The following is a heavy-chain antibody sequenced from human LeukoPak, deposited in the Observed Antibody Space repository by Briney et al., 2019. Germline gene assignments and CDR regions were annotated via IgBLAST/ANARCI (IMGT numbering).Heavy chain of an antibody. V-gene: IGHV3-9*01. J-gene: IGHJ4*02. CDR1: GFTFDDYA. Sequence: PGRSLRLSCAASGFTFDDYAMHWVRQAPGQGLEWVSGISWNSGSIGYADSVKGRFTISRDNAKNSLYLQMNSLRAEDAAVYYCVRGNDYGGPHYWGQGTLVTVSS. CDR2: ISWNSGSI. CDR3: VRGNDYGGPHY. D-gene: IGHD4-23*01.